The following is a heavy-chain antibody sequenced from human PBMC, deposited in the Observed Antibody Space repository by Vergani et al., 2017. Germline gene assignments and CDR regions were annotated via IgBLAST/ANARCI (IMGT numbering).Heavy chain of an antibody. CDR1: GGTFSSYA. D-gene: IGHD7-27*01. Sequence: QVQLVQSGAEVKKPGSSVKVSCKASGGTFSSYAISWVRQAPGQGLEWMGWINPNSGGTNYAQKFQGRVTMTRDTSISTAYMELSRLRSDDTAIYYCARGRNWGLDALDIWGQGTMVTVSS. CDR3: ARGRNWGLDALDI. CDR2: INPNSGGT. J-gene: IGHJ3*02. V-gene: IGHV1-2*02.